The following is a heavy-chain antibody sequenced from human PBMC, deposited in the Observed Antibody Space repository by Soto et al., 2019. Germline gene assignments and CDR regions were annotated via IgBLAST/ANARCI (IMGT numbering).Heavy chain of an antibody. Sequence: QMQLVESGGGVVQPGRSLRLSCAASGFTFSIYGMHWVRQAPGKGLEWVAFISHDGSEDYYADSVKGRFAVSRDNSKNTMYVQMNSLTGEDTAVYHCATMSGYAGYWGQGTLVKVSS. CDR3: ATMSGYAGY. CDR2: ISHDGSED. CDR1: GFTFSIYG. D-gene: IGHD3-3*01. J-gene: IGHJ4*02. V-gene: IGHV3-30*03.